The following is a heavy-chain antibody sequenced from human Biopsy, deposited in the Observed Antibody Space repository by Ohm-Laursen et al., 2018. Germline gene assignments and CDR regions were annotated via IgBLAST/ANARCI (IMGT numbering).Heavy chain of an antibody. CDR2: ISYDGSGE. CDR1: GFTFTSYA. CDR3: ARDGKRWDYSTYFSWHFDL. J-gene: IGHJ2*01. D-gene: IGHD4-11*01. V-gene: IGHV3-30*03. Sequence: SLRLSCSASGFTFTSYAMHWVRQAPGKGLEWVAVISYDGSGEYYADSLQGRFIISRDNPKNTVDLQMNSRRAEDTAVYFCARDGKRWDYSTYFSWHFDLWGRGTLVTVSS.